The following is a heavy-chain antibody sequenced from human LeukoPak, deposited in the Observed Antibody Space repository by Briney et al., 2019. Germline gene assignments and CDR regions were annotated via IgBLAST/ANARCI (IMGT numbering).Heavy chain of an antibody. J-gene: IGHJ5*02. Sequence: SVKVSCKASGGTFSSYAISWVRQAPGQGLEWMGGIIPIFGTANYAQKFQGRVTITADESTSTAYMELSSLRSEDTAVYYCAREREWGLGFWFDPWGQGTQVTVSS. CDR1: GGTFSSYA. D-gene: IGHD3-16*01. V-gene: IGHV1-69*13. CDR3: AREREWGLGFWFDP. CDR2: IIPIFGTA.